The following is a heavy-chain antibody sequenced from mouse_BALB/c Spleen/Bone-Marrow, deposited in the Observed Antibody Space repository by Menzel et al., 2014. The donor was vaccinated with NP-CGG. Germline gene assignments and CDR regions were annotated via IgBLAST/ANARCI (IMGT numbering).Heavy chain of an antibody. CDR1: GFTFXDYY. CDR2: IRNKAKGYTS. Sequence: EVHLVESGGGLVQPGGSLRLSCATSGFTFXDYYMSWVRQPPGKALEWLGFIRNKAKGYTSENSASVKGRFTISRDNSQSILYLQMNTLRAEDSATYYCARDINYDIYWYFDVWGAGTTVTVSS. D-gene: IGHD2-4*01. V-gene: IGHV7-3*02. J-gene: IGHJ1*01. CDR3: ARDINYDIYWYFDV.